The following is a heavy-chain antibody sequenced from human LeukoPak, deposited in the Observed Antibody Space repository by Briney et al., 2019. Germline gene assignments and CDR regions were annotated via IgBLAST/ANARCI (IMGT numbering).Heavy chain of an antibody. D-gene: IGHD7-27*01. CDR3: ARGGAARWGKNWFDP. CDR2: INPNSGGT. J-gene: IGHJ5*02. Sequence: ASVKVSCKASGYTFTGYYMHWVRQAPGQGLEWMGWINPNSGGTNYAQKFQGRVTMTRDTSISTAYMELSRLRSDDTAVYYCARGGAARWGKNWFDPWGQGTLVTVSS. V-gene: IGHV1-2*02. CDR1: GYTFTGYY.